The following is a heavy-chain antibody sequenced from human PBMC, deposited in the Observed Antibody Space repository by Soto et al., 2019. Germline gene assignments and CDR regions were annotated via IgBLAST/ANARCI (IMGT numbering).Heavy chain of an antibody. CDR2: INHSGST. V-gene: IGHV4-34*01. Sequence: QVQLQQWGAGLLKPSETLSLTCAVYGGSFSGYYWSWIRQPPGKGLEWIGDINHSGSTTYNPSLKSRVTISVDTSKNQFSLQLSSVTAADTAVYFCARAYGGNGFDYWGQGTLVTVSS. D-gene: IGHD4-17*01. J-gene: IGHJ4*02. CDR1: GGSFSGYY. CDR3: ARAYGGNGFDY.